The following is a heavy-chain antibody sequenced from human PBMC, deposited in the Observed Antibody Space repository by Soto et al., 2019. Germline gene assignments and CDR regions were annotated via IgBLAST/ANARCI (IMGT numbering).Heavy chain of an antibody. CDR1: GFTFSNAW. D-gene: IGHD6-19*01. CDR3: TGQTAYSSGWPDYYYYYMDV. J-gene: IGHJ6*03. V-gene: IGHV3-15*01. CDR2: IKSKTDGGTT. Sequence: EVQLVESGGGLVKPGGSLRLSCAASGFTFSNAWMSWVRQAPGKGLEWVGRIKSKTDGGTTDYAAPVKGRFTISRDDSKNTLYLQMNSLKTEDTAVYYCTGQTAYSSGWPDYYYYYMDVWGKGTTVTVSS.